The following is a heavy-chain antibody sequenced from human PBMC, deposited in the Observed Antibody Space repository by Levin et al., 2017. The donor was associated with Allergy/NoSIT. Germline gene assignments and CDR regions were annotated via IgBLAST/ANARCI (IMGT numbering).Heavy chain of an antibody. D-gene: IGHD1-14*01. CDR3: AAPAGPKLDYYYYGMDV. CDR1: GFTFTSSA. V-gene: IGHV1-58*01. CDR2: IVVGSGNT. Sequence: SVKVSCKASGFTFTSSAVQWVRQARGQRLEWIGWIVVGSGNTNYAQKFQERVTITRDMSTSTAYMELSSLRSEDTAVYYCAAPAGPKLDYYYYGMDVWGQGTTVTVSS. J-gene: IGHJ6*02.